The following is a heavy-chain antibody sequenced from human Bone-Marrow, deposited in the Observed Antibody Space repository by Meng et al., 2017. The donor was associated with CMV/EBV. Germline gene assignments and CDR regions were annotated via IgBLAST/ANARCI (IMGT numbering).Heavy chain of an antibody. CDR3: ARVPTYYDFWSGYPPGAFDI. Sequence: GESLKISCAASGFTFSSYWMSWVRQAPGKGLEWVANIKQDGSEKYYVDSVKGRFNNSRDNAKNSLYLQMNSLRAEDTAVYYCARVPTYYDFWSGYPPGAFDIWGQGTMVTVPS. J-gene: IGHJ3*02. CDR2: IKQDGSEK. V-gene: IGHV3-7*01. CDR1: GFTFSSYW. D-gene: IGHD3-3*01.